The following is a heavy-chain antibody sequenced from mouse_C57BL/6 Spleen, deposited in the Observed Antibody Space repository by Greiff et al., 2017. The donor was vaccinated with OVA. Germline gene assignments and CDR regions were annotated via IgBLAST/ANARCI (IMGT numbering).Heavy chain of an antibody. CDR3: ASDRYDYDEEGYAMDY. Sequence: QVQLKESGPGLVAPSQSLSITCTVSGFSLTSYGVDWVRQSPGKGLEWLGVIWGVGSTNYNSALKSSLSISKDNSKSQVFLKMNSLQTEDTAMYYCASDRYDYDEEGYAMDYWGQGTSVTVSS. CDR1: GFSLTSYG. V-gene: IGHV2-6*01. D-gene: IGHD2-4*01. CDR2: IWGVGST. J-gene: IGHJ4*01.